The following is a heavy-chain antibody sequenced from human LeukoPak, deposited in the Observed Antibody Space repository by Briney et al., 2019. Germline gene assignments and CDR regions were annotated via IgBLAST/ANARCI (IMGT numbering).Heavy chain of an antibody. D-gene: IGHD6-13*01. CDR3: AREDSSSWLNYYYYGMDV. V-gene: IGHV1-46*01. CDR1: GYTFTSYY. CDR2: INPSGGST. Sequence: ASVKVSCKASGYTFTSYYMHWVRQAPGQGLEWMGIINPSGGSTSYAQKFQGRVTMTRDMSTSTVYMELSSLRSEDTAVYYCAREDSSSWLNYYYYGMDVWGQGTTVTVSS. J-gene: IGHJ6*02.